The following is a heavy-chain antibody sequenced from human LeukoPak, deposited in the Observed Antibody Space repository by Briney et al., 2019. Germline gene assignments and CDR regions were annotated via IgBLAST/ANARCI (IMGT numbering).Heavy chain of an antibody. CDR2: IWYDGSNK. CDR3: ARAGLGAAADV. CDR1: GFTFSNYG. V-gene: IGHV3-33*01. D-gene: IGHD6-13*01. Sequence: GGSLRLSCAASGFTFSNYGMHWVRQAPGKGLEWVALIWYDGSNKYYADSVKGRFTISRDNSKDTVYLQMNSLRAEDTAVYYCARAGLGAAADVWGQGTLVTVSS. J-gene: IGHJ4*02.